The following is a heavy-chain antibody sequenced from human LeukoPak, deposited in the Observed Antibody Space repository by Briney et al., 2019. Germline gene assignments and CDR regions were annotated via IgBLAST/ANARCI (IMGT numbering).Heavy chain of an antibody. V-gene: IGHV4-59*08. D-gene: IGHD6-19*01. CDR1: GGSISGYY. J-gene: IGHJ4*02. CDR3: ARHGDSSGWYINY. Sequence: SETLSLTCTVSGGSISGYYWSWIRQPPGKGLEWIGYIYYSGSTNYNPSLKSRVTISVDTSKNQFSLKLRSVTAADTAVYYCARHGDSSGWYINYWGQGTLLTVSS. CDR2: IYYSGST.